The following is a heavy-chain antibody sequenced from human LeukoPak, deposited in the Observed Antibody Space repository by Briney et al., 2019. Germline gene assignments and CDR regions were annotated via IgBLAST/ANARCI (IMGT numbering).Heavy chain of an antibody. D-gene: IGHD6-6*01. CDR3: ARGYSSSYRIDY. Sequence: GASVKVSCKASGYTFTSYYMHLVRQAPGQGVEWMGIINPSGGTTSDAQRFTGRVTMTRDMSTSTVYMELSSLRSEDTAVYYCARGYSSSYRIDYWGQGTLVTVSS. V-gene: IGHV1-46*01. CDR2: INPSGGTT. J-gene: IGHJ4*02. CDR1: GYTFTSYY.